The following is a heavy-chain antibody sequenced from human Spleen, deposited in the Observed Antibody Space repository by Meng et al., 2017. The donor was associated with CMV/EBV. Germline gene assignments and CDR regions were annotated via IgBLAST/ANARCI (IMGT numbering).Heavy chain of an antibody. CDR1: GFTFSSYE. CDR2: LYSGGNT. Sequence: GGSLRLSCAASGFTFSSYEMNWVRQAPGKGLEWVSLLYSGGNTDYAESVKGRFTISRDNSKNTLYLQMNSLRIEDTAVYYCARDRRGQYDILTGFFGAWWFDPWGQGTQVTVSA. D-gene: IGHD3-9*01. J-gene: IGHJ5*02. CDR3: ARDRRGQYDILTGFFGAWWFDP. V-gene: IGHV3-53*05.